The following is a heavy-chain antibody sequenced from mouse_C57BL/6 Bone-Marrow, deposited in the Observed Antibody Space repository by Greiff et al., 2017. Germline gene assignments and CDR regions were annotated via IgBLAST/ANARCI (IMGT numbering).Heavy chain of an antibody. V-gene: IGHV14-4*01. J-gene: IGHJ2*01. Sequence: EVQVVESGAELVRPGASVKLSCTASGFNIKDDYMHWVKQRPEQGLEWIGWIDPENGDTEYASKFQGKATITADTSSNTAYLQLSSLTSEDTAVYYCTTGPYYFDYWGQGTTLTVSS. CDR1: GFNIKDDY. CDR3: TTGPYYFDY. CDR2: IDPENGDT.